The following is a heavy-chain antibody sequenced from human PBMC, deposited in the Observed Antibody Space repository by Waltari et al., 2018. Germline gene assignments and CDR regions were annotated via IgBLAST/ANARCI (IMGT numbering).Heavy chain of an antibody. D-gene: IGHD4-17*01. CDR3: ARGATVTSYYYYYYMDV. J-gene: IGHJ6*03. CDR2: ISSSSSYI. Sequence: EVQLVESGGGLVKPGGSLRLSCAASGFTFSSYSMNWVRQAPGKGLEWVSSISSSSSYIYYADSVKGRFTISRDNAKNSLYLQMKSLRAEDTAVYYCARGATVTSYYYYYYMDVWGKGTTVTVSS. V-gene: IGHV3-21*01. CDR1: GFTFSSYS.